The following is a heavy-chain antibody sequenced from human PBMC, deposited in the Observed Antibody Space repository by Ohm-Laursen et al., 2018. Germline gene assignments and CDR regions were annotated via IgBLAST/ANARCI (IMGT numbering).Heavy chain of an antibody. Sequence: SLRLSCAAPGFTFDDYTMHWVRQAPGKGLEWVSLISWDGGSTYYADSVKGRFTISRDNSKNSLYLQMNSLRTEDTALYYCAKEGAHYYGMDVWGQGTTVTVSS. J-gene: IGHJ6*02. CDR1: GFTFDDYT. V-gene: IGHV3-43*01. D-gene: IGHD3-16*01. CDR3: AKEGAHYYGMDV. CDR2: ISWDGGST.